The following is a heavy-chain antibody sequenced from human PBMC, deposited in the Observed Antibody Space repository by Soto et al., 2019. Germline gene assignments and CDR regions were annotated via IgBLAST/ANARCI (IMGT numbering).Heavy chain of an antibody. CDR1: GYTFTDYY. CDR2: VNLISGGT. D-gene: IGHD6-19*01. Sequence: QVQLLQSGAEVTKPGASVKVSCKASGYTFTDYYIHWLRQAPGQGLEWMGWVNLISGGTNYAQKFPAWVTLTRDTSINTAYMELSRLTSAETAMYYCARGNGLGVAGTSFDYWGQGTLVTVSS. V-gene: IGHV1-2*04. J-gene: IGHJ4*02. CDR3: ARGNGLGVAGTSFDY.